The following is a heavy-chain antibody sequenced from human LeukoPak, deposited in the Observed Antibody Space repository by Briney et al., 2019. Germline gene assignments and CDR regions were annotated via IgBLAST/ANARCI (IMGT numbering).Heavy chain of an antibody. CDR2: ISSSGGTI. V-gene: IGHV3-11*01. J-gene: IGHJ3*02. D-gene: IGHD1-26*01. CDR3: ARDREPTDAFDI. Sequence: GGPLRLSCVASGFTFSDYHMSCIRQAPGKGLECVSYISSSGGTIYYADSVKGRFTISRDNAKNSLYLQMNSLRAEDTAVYYCARDREPTDAFDIWGQGTMVTVSS. CDR1: GFTFSDYH.